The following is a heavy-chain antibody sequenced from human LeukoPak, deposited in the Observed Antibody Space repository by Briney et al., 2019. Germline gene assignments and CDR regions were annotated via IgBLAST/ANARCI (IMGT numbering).Heavy chain of an antibody. V-gene: IGHV1-18*01. D-gene: IGHD6-19*01. CDR1: GYTFTSSG. CDR2: INTYNGNT. Sequence: ASVKVSCKASGYTFTSSGISWVRQAPGQGLEWMGWINTYNGNTNYAQKLQSRVTMTTDTPTSTAYMELRSLRSDDTAVYYCARDEQWLVPISRPFYGMDVWGQGTTVTVSS. CDR3: ARDEQWLVPISRPFYGMDV. J-gene: IGHJ6*02.